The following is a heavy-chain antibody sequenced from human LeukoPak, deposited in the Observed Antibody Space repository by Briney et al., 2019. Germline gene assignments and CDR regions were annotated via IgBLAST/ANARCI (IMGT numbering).Heavy chain of an antibody. CDR2: INPNSGGT. J-gene: IGHJ4*02. D-gene: IGHD3-3*01. CDR3: ARVDFWSGYQQDFDY. Sequence: ASVKVSCKASGYTFTGYYMHWVRQAPGQGLDWMGLINPNSGGTNYAQKFQGRVTMTRDTSISTAYMELSRLRSDDTAVYYCARVDFWSGYQQDFDYWGQGTLVTVSS. V-gene: IGHV1-2*02. CDR1: GYTFTGYY.